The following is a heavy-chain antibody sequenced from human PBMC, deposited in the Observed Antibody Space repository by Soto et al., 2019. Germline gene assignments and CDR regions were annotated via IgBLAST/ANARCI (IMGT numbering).Heavy chain of an antibody. Sequence: SETLSLTCTVSGGSISSYYWSWIRQPPGKGLEWIGYIYYSGSTNYNPSLKSRVTISVDTSKNQFSLKLSSVTAADTAVYYCARRGTTVGPDAFDIWGQGTMVTVSS. CDR2: IYYSGST. V-gene: IGHV4-59*12. CDR3: ARRGTTVGPDAFDI. D-gene: IGHD4-4*01. CDR1: GGSISSYY. J-gene: IGHJ3*02.